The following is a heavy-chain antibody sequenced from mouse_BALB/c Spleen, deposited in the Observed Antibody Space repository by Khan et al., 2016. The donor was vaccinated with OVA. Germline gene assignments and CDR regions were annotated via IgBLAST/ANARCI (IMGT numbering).Heavy chain of an antibody. Sequence: VQLQQSGAELVRPGVSVKISCKGSGYTFTDFTMHWVKQSHAKSLEWIGVISTYYGDVTYNQKFKGKATMTVDKSSSTAYMDLARLTSEDSAIYYCTRGGGGNRFAYWGQGTLVTVSA. CDR3: TRGGGGNRFAY. V-gene: IGHV1S137*01. CDR2: ISTYYGDV. CDR1: GYTFTDFT. J-gene: IGHJ3*01.